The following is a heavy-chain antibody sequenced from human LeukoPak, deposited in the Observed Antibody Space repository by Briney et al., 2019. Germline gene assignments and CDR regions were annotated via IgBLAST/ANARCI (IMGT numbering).Heavy chain of an antibody. D-gene: IGHD3-22*01. J-gene: IGHJ4*02. V-gene: IGHV4-31*03. CDR2: IYYSGST. CDR3: ARAPSGYFDY. CDR1: GGSISSGGYY. Sequence: SETLSLTCTVSGGSISSGGYYWSWIRQHPGKGLEWIGYIYYSGSTYYNPSLKSRVTISVDTPKNQFSLKLSSVTAAVTAVYYCARAPSGYFDYWGQGTLVTVSS.